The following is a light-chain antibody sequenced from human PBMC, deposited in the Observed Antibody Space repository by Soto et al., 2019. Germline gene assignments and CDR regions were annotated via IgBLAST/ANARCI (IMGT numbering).Light chain of an antibody. V-gene: IGKV3-20*01. Sequence: DIVLTQSPGTLSLSPGERATLSCRASQTVSSSYLAWYQQKPGQAPRLLIYGASSRATGIPDRFSGSGSGTDFTLTISRLEPEDFAVYSCQQYGSSPPWTFGQGTKVEIK. CDR3: QQYGSSPPWT. CDR1: QTVSSSY. CDR2: GAS. J-gene: IGKJ1*01.